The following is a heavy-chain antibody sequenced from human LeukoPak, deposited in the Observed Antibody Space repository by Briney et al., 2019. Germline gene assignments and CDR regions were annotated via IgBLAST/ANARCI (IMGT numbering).Heavy chain of an antibody. Sequence: SETLSLTCAVSGGSISSGGYSWSWIRQPPGKGLEWIGYIYHSGSTYYNPSLKSRVTISVDRSKNQFSLKLSSVTAADTAVYHCVAKTYDFWSGYHTRDYWGQGTLVTVSS. D-gene: IGHD3-3*01. CDR3: VAKTYDFWSGYHTRDY. CDR2: IYHSGST. CDR1: GGSISSGGYS. J-gene: IGHJ4*02. V-gene: IGHV4-30-2*01.